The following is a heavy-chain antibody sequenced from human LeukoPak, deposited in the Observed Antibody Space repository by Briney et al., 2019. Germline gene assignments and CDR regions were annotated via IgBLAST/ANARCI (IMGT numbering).Heavy chain of an antibody. CDR1: GFTFSDYY. J-gene: IGHJ4*02. Sequence: KAGRSLRLSCAASGFTFSDYYMSWSRQAPGKGLEWGSYISSSGSTIYYADSVKGRFTISRDNAKNSLYLQMNSLRAEDTAVYYCARQGYDLVEGGSFDYWGQGTLVTVSS. CDR2: ISSSGSTI. D-gene: IGHD5-12*01. V-gene: IGHV3-11*01. CDR3: ARQGYDLVEGGSFDY.